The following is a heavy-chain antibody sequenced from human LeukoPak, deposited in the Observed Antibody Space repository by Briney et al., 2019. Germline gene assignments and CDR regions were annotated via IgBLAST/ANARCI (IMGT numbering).Heavy chain of an antibody. CDR2: IYWDDDK. CDR3: AHTTDDCYVY. J-gene: IGHJ4*02. CDR1: GFSLSTSGVG. Sequence: ESGPTQAKPTQTLTLPCTFSGFSLSTSGVGVGWIRQPPGKALEWLALIYWDDDKRYSPSLQSRLTITKDTSKTQVVPTITNMDPVDTATYYCAHTTDDCYVYWGQGTLVTVSS. D-gene: IGHD2-21*01. V-gene: IGHV2-5*02.